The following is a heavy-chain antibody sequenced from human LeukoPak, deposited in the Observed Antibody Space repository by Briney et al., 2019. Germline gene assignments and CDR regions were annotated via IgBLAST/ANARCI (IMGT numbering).Heavy chain of an antibody. J-gene: IGHJ4*02. V-gene: IGHV4-34*01. Sequence: SETLSLTCAVYGGSFSGYYWSWIRQPPGKGLEWIGEINHSGSTYYNPSLKSRVTISVDTSKNQFSLKLSSVTAADTAVYYCARGAMYYFDYWGQGTLVTVSS. CDR2: INHSGST. D-gene: IGHD5-18*01. CDR3: ARGAMYYFDY. CDR1: GGSFSGYY.